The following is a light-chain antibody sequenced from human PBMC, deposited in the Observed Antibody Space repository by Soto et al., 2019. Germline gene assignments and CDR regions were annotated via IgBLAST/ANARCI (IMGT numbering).Light chain of an antibody. CDR2: SNN. CDR1: SSDIGSNT. Sequence: QSVLTQPPSASGTPGQRVTISCSGSSSDIGSNTVNWYRQLPGTAPKLLIWSNNQRPSGVPDRFSGSKSGTSAFLAISGLQSEDEADYYCAAWDDSLKALVFGGGTKLTVL. CDR3: AAWDDSLKALV. V-gene: IGLV1-44*01. J-gene: IGLJ2*01.